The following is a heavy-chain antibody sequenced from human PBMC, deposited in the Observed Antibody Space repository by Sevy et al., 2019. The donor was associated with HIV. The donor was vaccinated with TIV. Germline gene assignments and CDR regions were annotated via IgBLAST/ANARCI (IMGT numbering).Heavy chain of an antibody. CDR3: TRNRGYHTFDH. V-gene: IGHV3-48*02. CDR2: IRGSSGSY. D-gene: IGHD5-12*01. CDR1: GFTFSIFD. Sequence: GGSLRLSCAASGFTFSIFDLDWVRQAPGKGLEWVSYIRGSSGSYMPYYADSEKGRFTISRDNAKNSLYLQMNSLRDEDTAVYYCTRNRGYHTFDHWGQGTLVTVSS. J-gene: IGHJ4*02.